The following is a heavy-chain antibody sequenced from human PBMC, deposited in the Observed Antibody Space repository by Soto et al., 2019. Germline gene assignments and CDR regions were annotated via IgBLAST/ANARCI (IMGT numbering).Heavy chain of an antibody. CDR3: ARENYGDYLTWVDP. CDR1: GFTFSSYS. J-gene: IGHJ5*02. Sequence: EVQLVESGGGLVQPGGSLRLSCAASGFTFSSYSMNWVRQAPGKGLEWVSYISSSSSTIYYADSVKGRFTISRDNAKNSLYLQMNSLRDEDTAVYYCARENYGDYLTWVDPWGQGTLVTVSS. D-gene: IGHD4-17*01. V-gene: IGHV3-48*02. CDR2: ISSSSSTI.